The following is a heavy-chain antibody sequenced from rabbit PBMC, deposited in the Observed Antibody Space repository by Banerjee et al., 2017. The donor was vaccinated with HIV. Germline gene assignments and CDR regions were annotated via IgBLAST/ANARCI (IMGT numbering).Heavy chain of an antibody. D-gene: IGHD1-1*01. CDR1: GFTLSSSYW. CDR2: IYTGGSGST. CDR3: ASSDTTGNGGYWIAFNL. Sequence: QSLEESGGDLVKPGASLTLTCTASGFTLSSSYWICWVRQAPGKGLEWIACIYTGGSGSTYYATWAKGRFTISGTSSTTVTLQMTSLTAADTAAYFCASSDTTGNGGYWIAFNLWGPGTLVTVS. J-gene: IGHJ4*01. V-gene: IGHV1S40*01.